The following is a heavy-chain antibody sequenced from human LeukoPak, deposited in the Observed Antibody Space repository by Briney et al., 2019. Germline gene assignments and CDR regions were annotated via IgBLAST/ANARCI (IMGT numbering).Heavy chain of an antibody. CDR1: GGSISSSY. CDR3: ARRYDFWSGYPTAFDY. V-gene: IGHV4-59*01. CDR2: ISYSGST. J-gene: IGHJ4*02. D-gene: IGHD3/OR15-3a*01. Sequence: SETLSLTCTVSGGSISSSYWSWIRQPPGKGLEWIGYISYSGSTNYNPSLKSRVTISVDTSRNQYSLKLSSVTAADTAVYYCARRYDFWSGYPTAFDYWGQGTLVTVSS.